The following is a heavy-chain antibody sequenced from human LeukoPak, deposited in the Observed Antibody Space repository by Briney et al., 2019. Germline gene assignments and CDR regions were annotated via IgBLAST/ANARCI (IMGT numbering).Heavy chain of an antibody. CDR1: GFTFSSYW. J-gene: IGHJ4*02. CDR3: VREFFRVD. D-gene: IGHD3-3*01. V-gene: IGHV3-74*01. CDR2: IDTDGSFT. Sequence: GGSLRLSCAASGFTFSSYWMHWVRQAPGKGLVWVSRIDTDGSFTSYADSVRGRFTISRDNAKNTLYLQMSSLGAEDTAVYYCVREFFRVDWGQGTLVTVSS.